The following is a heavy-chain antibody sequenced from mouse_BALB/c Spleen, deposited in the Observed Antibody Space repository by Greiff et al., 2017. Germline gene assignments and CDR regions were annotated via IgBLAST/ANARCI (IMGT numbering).Heavy chain of an antibody. Sequence: EVQLVESGGGLVKPGGSLKLSCAASGFTFSDYYMYWVRQTPEKRLEWVATISDGGSYTYYPDSVKGRFTISRDNAKNNLYLQMSSLKSEDTAMYYCAKNDYGSSCGYFDVWGAGTTVTVSS. CDR3: AKNDYGSSCGYFDV. V-gene: IGHV5-4*02. D-gene: IGHD1-1*01. CDR2: ISDGGSYT. J-gene: IGHJ1*01. CDR1: GFTFSDYY.